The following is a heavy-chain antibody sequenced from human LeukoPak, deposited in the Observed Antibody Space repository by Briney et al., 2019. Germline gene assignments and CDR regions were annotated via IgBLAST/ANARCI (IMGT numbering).Heavy chain of an antibody. Sequence: ASVKVSCEASGYTFTSYGISWVRQAPGQGLEWMGWISAYNGNTNYAQKLQGRVTMTTDTSTSTAYMELRSLRSDDTAVYYCARLGTYYHDSSGYRNKMFDYWGQETLVTVSS. J-gene: IGHJ4*02. CDR2: ISAYNGNT. D-gene: IGHD3-22*01. CDR3: ARLGTYYHDSSGYRNKMFDY. V-gene: IGHV1-18*01. CDR1: GYTFTSYG.